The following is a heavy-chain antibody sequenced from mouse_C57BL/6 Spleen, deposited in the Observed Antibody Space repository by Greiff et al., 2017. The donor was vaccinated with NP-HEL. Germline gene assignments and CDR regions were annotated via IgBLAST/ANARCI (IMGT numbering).Heavy chain of an antibody. CDR3: ANPTTVVARWYFDV. D-gene: IGHD1-1*01. Sequence: QVQLKESGAELARPGASVKLSCKASGYTFTSSGISWVKQRTGQGLEWIGEIYPRSGNTYYNEKFKGKATLTADKSSSTAYMELRSLTSEDSAVYFCANPTTVVARWYFDVWGTGTTVTVSS. V-gene: IGHV1-81*01. CDR2: IYPRSGNT. CDR1: GYTFTSSG. J-gene: IGHJ1*03.